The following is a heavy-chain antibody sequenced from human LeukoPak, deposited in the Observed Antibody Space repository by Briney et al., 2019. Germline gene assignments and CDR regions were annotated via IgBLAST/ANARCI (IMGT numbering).Heavy chain of an antibody. CDR2: IWYDGSNK. J-gene: IGHJ4*02. D-gene: IGHD6-13*01. V-gene: IGHV3-30*02. Sequence: GGSLRLSCAASGFTFSSYGMHWVRQAPGKGLEWVAVIWYDGSNKYYADSVKGRFTISRDNSKNTLYLQMNSLRAEDTAVYYCAKDGQQQLVLDYWGQGTLVTVSS. CDR1: GFTFSSYG. CDR3: AKDGQQQLVLDY.